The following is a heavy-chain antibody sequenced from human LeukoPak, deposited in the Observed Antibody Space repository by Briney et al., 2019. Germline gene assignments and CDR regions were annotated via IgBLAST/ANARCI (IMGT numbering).Heavy chain of an antibody. CDR1: GFTFDDYA. D-gene: IGHD6-13*01. V-gene: IGHV3-9*01. CDR3: GVRFLIAAAGIPLSGFDY. Sequence: SGGSLRLSCAASGFTFDDYAMHWVRQAPGKGLEWVSGISWNSGSIGYADSVKGRFTISRDNAKNSLYLQMNSLRAEDTALYTWGVRFLIAAAGIPLSGFDYWGQGTLVTVSS. J-gene: IGHJ4*02. CDR2: ISWNSGSI.